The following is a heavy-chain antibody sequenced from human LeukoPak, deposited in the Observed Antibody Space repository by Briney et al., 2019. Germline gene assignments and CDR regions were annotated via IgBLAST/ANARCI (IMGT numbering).Heavy chain of an antibody. CDR1: GGSISSYY. CDR2: IYYGGYT. J-gene: IGHJ6*03. D-gene: IGHD3-10*01. CDR3: ARTTMVRGTYYMDV. V-gene: IGHV4-59*01. Sequence: SETLSLTCTVSGGSISSYYWSWIRQPPGKGLEWIGCIYYGGYTNYKSSLKSRVTISVDTSKNRFSLKLSSVTAADTAVYYCARTTMVRGTYYMDVWGKGTTVTVSS.